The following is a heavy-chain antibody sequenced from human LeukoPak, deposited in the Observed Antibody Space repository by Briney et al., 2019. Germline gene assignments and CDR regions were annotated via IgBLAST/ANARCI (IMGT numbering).Heavy chain of an antibody. CDR2: IYYSGST. CDR1: GGSISSSSYY. J-gene: IGHJ6*03. Sequence: SETLSLTCTVSGGSISSSSYYWGWIRQPPGKGLEWIGSIYYSGSTYYNPSLKSRVTISVDTSKNQFSLKLSSVTAADTAVYYCARVNTMVRGVIRNYYYYYMDVWGKGTTVTISS. CDR3: ARVNTMVRGVIRNYYYYYMDV. V-gene: IGHV4-39*07. D-gene: IGHD3-10*01.